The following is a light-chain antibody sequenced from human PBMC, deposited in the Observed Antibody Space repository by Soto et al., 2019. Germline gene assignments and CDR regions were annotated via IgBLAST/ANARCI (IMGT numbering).Light chain of an antibody. J-gene: IGLJ2*01. CDR3: LLSYNAARV. CDR1: TGAVTSNHH. Sequence: QAVVTQEPSLTVSPRGTVTLTCCSSTGAVTSNHHPYWFQQKAGQAPRTLIYDTSNKHSWTPARFSGSLLEDKAALPLSGAQPEDEAQYYCLLSYNAARVFGGGTKLTVL. CDR2: DTS. V-gene: IGLV7-46*01.